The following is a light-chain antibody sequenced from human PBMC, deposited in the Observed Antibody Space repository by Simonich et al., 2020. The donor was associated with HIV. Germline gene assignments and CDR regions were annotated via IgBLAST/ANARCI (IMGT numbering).Light chain of an antibody. V-gene: IGKV4-1*01. J-gene: IGKJ2*01. CDR2: WAS. CDR1: HSVLYSSNNKNY. Sequence: DIVLTQSPASLAVSLGERATIHCKSNHSVLYSSNNKNYLAWYQQKPGQPPKLPIYWASTRESGVPDRFSGSGSGTDFTLTISSLQAEDVAVYYCQQYYTTPHTFGQGTKLEIK. CDR3: QQYYTTPHT.